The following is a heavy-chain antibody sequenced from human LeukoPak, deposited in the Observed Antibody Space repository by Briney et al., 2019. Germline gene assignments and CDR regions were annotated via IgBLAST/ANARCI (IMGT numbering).Heavy chain of an antibody. J-gene: IGHJ4*02. D-gene: IGHD1-26*01. CDR3: ARAVGPFDY. CDR1: GFPFSTYG. Sequence: GGSLRLSCVASGFPFSTYGMHWVRQAPGRELEWVAVIWYDGSIKYYADSMKGRFTISRDNSKNTLYLQMDSLRAEDTGVYYRARAVGPFDYWGQGTLVTVSS. CDR2: IWYDGSIK. V-gene: IGHV3-33*01.